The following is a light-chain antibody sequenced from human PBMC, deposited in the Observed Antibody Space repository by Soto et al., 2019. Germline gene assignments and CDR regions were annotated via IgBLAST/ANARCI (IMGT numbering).Light chain of an antibody. CDR1: QNVSNN. V-gene: IGKV3-15*01. Sequence: EIVLTQSPGTLSVSPGERATLSCRASQNVSNNLAWYQQKPGQAPSLLIYGTSTRATGFPARFSGSASGTDFTLTISSLQSEDFAVYYCQQYNEWPLTFGGGTKVDIK. CDR2: GTS. J-gene: IGKJ4*01. CDR3: QQYNEWPLT.